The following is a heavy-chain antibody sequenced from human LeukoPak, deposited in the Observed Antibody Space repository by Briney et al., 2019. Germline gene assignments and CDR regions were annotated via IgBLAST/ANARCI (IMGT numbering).Heavy chain of an antibody. J-gene: IGHJ4*02. CDR2: INPSGDST. V-gene: IGHV1-46*01. CDR3: ARSGSYSPFDY. CDR1: GYTFTGYY. D-gene: IGHD1-26*01. Sequence: ASVKVSCKASGYTFTGYYMHWVRQAPGQGLEWMAQINPSGDSTHYAQRFQGRVTMTRDTPTNTVYMEVSSLRSEDTAVYFCARSGSYSPFDYWGQGTLVTVSS.